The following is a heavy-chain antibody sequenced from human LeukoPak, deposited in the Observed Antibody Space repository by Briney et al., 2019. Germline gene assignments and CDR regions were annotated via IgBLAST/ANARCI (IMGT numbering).Heavy chain of an antibody. CDR2: IGNTAYNT. J-gene: IGHJ4*02. CDR1: VFTFFSFG. Sequence: GGSLRLSCEASVFTFFSFGTSWVRQALERGREWVSTIGNTAYNTHYADSVKGRFIISRDNSANTVSLEMNSLRAEDTALYYCAKHSGSYVIYYVDSWGQGSQVTVSS. D-gene: IGHD3-10*01. V-gene: IGHV3-23*01. CDR3: AKHSGSYVIYYVDS.